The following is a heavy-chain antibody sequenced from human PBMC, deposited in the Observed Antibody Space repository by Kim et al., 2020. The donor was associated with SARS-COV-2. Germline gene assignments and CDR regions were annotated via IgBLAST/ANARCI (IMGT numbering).Heavy chain of an antibody. CDR3: ARRSIAVAGTGFDP. J-gene: IGHJ5*02. Sequence: SETLSLTCTVSGGSISSSSYYWGWIRQPPGKGLEWIGSIYYSGSTYYNPSLKSRVTISVDTSKNQFSLKLSSVTAADTAVYYCARRSIAVAGTGFDPWGQGTLVTVSS. CDR2: IYYSGST. D-gene: IGHD6-19*01. CDR1: GGSISSSSYY. V-gene: IGHV4-39*01.